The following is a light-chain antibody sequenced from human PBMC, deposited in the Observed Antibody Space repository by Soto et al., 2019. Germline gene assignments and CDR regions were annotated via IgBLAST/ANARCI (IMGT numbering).Light chain of an antibody. J-gene: IGKJ2*01. CDR2: GAS. V-gene: IGKV3-15*01. Sequence: EIVMTQSLGTLSVSPGERATLSCRASQSINSNLAWYQQKPGQAPRLLIYGASTRATGVPARFSGSGSGTEFTLTISSLQSEDFAVYYCHQYNNWPYTFGQGTKLEIK. CDR1: QSINSN. CDR3: HQYNNWPYT.